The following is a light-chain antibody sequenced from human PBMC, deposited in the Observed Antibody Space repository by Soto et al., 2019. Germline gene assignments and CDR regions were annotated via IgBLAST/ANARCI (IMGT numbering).Light chain of an antibody. CDR3: AAWDDSLNGWV. V-gene: IGLV1-44*01. Sequence: QSVLTQPPSASGTPGQRVTISCSGSSSNIGSNTVNWYQQLPGTAPKLLIYSNNQRPSGVPDRFSGSKSGTSASLAISALQSEDEAAYYCAAWDDSLNGWVFGGGTQLTVL. J-gene: IGLJ3*02. CDR1: SSNIGSNT. CDR2: SNN.